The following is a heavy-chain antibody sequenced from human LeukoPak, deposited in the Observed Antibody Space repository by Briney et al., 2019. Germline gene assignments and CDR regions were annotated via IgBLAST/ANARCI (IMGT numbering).Heavy chain of an antibody. CDR3: ARVADYDILTGYPFDY. V-gene: IGHV3-23*01. CDR1: GFTFSTYG. J-gene: IGHJ4*02. Sequence: GGSLRLSCVASGFTFSTYGMSWVRQAPGRGLEWVSSISSSGGNTYYAGSVKGRFTISRDNYKNTLNLQMNSLRAEDTAVYYCARVADYDILTGYPFDYWGQGTLVTVSS. D-gene: IGHD3-9*01. CDR2: ISSSGGNT.